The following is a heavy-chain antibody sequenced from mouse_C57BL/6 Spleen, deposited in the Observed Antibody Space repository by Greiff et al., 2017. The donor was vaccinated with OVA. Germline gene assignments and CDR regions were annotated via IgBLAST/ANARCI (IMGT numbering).Heavy chain of an antibody. D-gene: IGHD2-4*01. CDR2: ISDGGSYT. CDR1: GFTFSSYA. V-gene: IGHV5-4*01. Sequence: EVQLQESGGGLVKPGGSLKLSCAASGFTFSSYAMSWVRQTPEKRLEWVATISDGGSYTYYPDNVKGRFTISRDNAKNNLYLQMSHLKSEDTAMYYCARVDDYAWFAYWGQGTLVTVSA. CDR3: ARVDDYAWFAY. J-gene: IGHJ3*01.